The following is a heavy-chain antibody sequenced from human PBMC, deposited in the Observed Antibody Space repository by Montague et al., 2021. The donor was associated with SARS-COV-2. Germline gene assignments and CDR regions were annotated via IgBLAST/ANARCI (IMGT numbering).Heavy chain of an antibody. CDR2: IYYSGST. CDR3: ARGMGGSYLYYFDY. V-gene: IGHV4-59*01. J-gene: IGHJ4*02. Sequence: SETLSLTCTVSGGSISSYYWSWIRQPPGKGLEWIGYIYYSGSTNYNPSLKSRVTILVDMSKNQFSLKLSSVTAADTAVYYYARGMGGSYLYYFDYWGQGTLVTVSS. D-gene: IGHD1-26*01. CDR1: GGSISSYY.